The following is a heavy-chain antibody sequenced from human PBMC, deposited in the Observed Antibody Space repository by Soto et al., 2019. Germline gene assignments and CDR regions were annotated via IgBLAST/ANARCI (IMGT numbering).Heavy chain of an antibody. CDR3: ARVGGHDDSNYGYYYGMDV. CDR1: GYTFTSYD. V-gene: IGHV1-8*01. Sequence: GASVKVSCKASGYTFTSYDINWVRQATGQGLEWMGWMNPNSGNTGYAQKFQGRVTMTRNTSISTAYMELSSLRSEDTAVYYCARVGGHDDSNYGYYYGMDVWGQGTTVTVSS. J-gene: IGHJ6*02. D-gene: IGHD4-4*01. CDR2: MNPNSGNT.